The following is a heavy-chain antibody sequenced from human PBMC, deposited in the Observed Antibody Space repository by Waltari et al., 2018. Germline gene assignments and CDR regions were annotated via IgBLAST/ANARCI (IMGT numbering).Heavy chain of an antibody. CDR3: ARAEWNDVTHYYGMDV. CDR1: GFKFGSSA. J-gene: IGHJ3*01. D-gene: IGHD3-10*01. CDR2: IRDNGSNT. V-gene: IGHV3-33*01. Sequence: QVQLVESGGGVVQPGRSLRLSCVTSGFKFGSSALRWVRQAPGKGLEWVAGIRDNGSNTDYRESVKGRFTISRDNVKNTVYLQMNSLRVEDTAVYFCARAEWNDVTHYYGMDVWGQGTMVSVSS.